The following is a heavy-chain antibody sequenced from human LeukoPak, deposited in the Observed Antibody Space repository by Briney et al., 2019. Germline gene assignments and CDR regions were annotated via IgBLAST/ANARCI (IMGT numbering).Heavy chain of an antibody. V-gene: IGHV1-69*13. CDR3: ASPPITQVVTQYFQH. D-gene: IGHD3-22*01. Sequence: SVKVSCKASGGTFSSYAISWVRQAPGQGLEWMGGIIPIFGTADYAQKFQGRVTITADESTSTAYMELSSLRSEDTAVYYCASPPITQVVTQYFQHWGQGTLVTVSS. J-gene: IGHJ1*01. CDR1: GGTFSSYA. CDR2: IIPIFGTA.